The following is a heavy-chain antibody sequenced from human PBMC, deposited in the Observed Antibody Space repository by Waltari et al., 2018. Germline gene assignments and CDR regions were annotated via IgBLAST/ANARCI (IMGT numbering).Heavy chain of an antibody. CDR2: INHGGST. V-gene: IGHV4-34*01. J-gene: IGHJ6*03. Sequence: QVQLQQWGAGLLKPSETLSVTCAVYGGSFSGYYWSWIRQPPGKGLEWIGQINHGGSTNYNPSLKSRVTISVDTSKNHFSLKLSSVTAADTAVYYCARGRTLVRNYYDNYMDVWGKGTTVTV. D-gene: IGHD6-6*01. CDR1: GGSFSGYY. CDR3: ARGRTLVRNYYDNYMDV.